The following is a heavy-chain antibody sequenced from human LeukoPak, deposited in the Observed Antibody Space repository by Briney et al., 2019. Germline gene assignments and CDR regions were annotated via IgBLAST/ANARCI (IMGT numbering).Heavy chain of an antibody. CDR2: INPNSGGT. J-gene: IGHJ4*02. Sequence: ASVKVSCKASGYTFTGYYMHWVRQAPGQGLEWMGWINPNSGGTNYAQKFQGRVTMTRDTSISTAYMELSRLRSDDTAVYYCARVRSSGYDAVPLDYWGQGTLVTVSS. CDR3: ARVRSSGYDAVPLDY. D-gene: IGHD5-12*01. CDR1: GYTFTGYY. V-gene: IGHV1-2*02.